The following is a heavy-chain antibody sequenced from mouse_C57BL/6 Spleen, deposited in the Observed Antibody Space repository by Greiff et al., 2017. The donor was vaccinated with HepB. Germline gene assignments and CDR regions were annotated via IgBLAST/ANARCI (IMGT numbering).Heavy chain of an antibody. V-gene: IGHV1-53*01. Sequence: QVQLKQPGTELVKPGASVKLSCKASGYTFTSYWMHWVKQRPGQGLEWIGNINPSNGGTNYNEKFKSKATLTVDKSSSTAYMQLSSLTSEDSAVYYCAREEYYGSGGWYFDYWGQGTTLTVSS. CDR3: AREEYYGSGGWYFDY. D-gene: IGHD1-1*01. CDR1: GYTFTSYW. CDR2: INPSNGGT. J-gene: IGHJ2*01.